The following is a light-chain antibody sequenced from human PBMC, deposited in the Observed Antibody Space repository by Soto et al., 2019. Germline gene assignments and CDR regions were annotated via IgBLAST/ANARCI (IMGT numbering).Light chain of an antibody. CDR2: DVT. J-gene: IGLJ3*02. CDR3: SSYTTSSTWV. Sequence: QSALTQPASVSGSPGQSITISCTGTSSDVGGYNYVSWYQQHPAKAPKLMIYDVTNRPSGVSSRFSGSKSGNTASLTISGLQAEDEADYYCSSYTTSSTWVFGGGTQLTVL. V-gene: IGLV2-14*01. CDR1: SSDVGGYNY.